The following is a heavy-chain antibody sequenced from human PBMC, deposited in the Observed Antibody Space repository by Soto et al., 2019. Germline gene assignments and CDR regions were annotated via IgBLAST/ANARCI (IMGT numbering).Heavy chain of an antibody. V-gene: IGHV1-18*01. CDR1: GYTFTSYG. Sequence: ASVKVSCKAAGYTFTSYGISWVRQAPGQGLEWMGWISTYNGNTKYAQKLQGRVTMTTDTSTSTAHMQQRSLRSDDTAVFYCAGVRTRGWLGGGGYYFDYWGRGAVVTVSS. CDR3: AGVRTRGWLGGGGYYFDY. J-gene: IGHJ4*02. D-gene: IGHD6-19*01. CDR2: ISTYNGNT.